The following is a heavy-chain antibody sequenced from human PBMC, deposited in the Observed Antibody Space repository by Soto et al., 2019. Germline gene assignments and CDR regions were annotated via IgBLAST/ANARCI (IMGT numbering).Heavy chain of an antibody. D-gene: IGHD1-26*01. CDR3: ASLGPPYSGSWTLDP. CDR2: IDPSDSYT. Sequence: PRESLKIFCKGSGYSFTSYWISWVRQMPGKGLEWMGRIDPSDSYTNYSPSFQGHVTISADKSISTAYLQWSSLKASDTAMYYCASLGPPYSGSWTLDPWGQGTLVTVSS. CDR1: GYSFTSYW. V-gene: IGHV5-10-1*01. J-gene: IGHJ5*02.